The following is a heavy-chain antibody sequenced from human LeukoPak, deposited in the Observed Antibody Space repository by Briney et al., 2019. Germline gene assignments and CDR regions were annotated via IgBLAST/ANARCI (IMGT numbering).Heavy chain of an antibody. V-gene: IGHV1-18*01. D-gene: IGHD3-3*01. CDR1: GYTFTSYG. CDR2: ISAYNGNT. J-gene: IGHJ6*02. Sequence: ASVKVSCKASGYTFTSYGISWVRQAPGQGLEWMGWISAYNGNTNYAQKLQGRVTMTTDTSTSTAYMELRSLRSDDTAVYYCARDRPPYDFWSGYYEMNYYYGMDVWGQGTTVTVSS. CDR3: ARDRPPYDFWSGYYEMNYYYGMDV.